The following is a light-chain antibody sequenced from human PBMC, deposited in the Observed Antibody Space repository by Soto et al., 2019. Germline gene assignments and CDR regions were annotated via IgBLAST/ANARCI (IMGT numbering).Light chain of an antibody. CDR2: EVS. Sequence: QSALTQPPSASGSPGQSVTISCTGTSSDVGGYNYVSWYQQHPGKAPKLMIYEVSKRPSGVPDRFSGSKSGNTASLTVSGLQAEEEAEYCSSSYAGSNNLYVVFGGGTKLTVL. J-gene: IGLJ2*01. V-gene: IGLV2-8*01. CDR3: SSYAGSNNLYVV. CDR1: SSDVGGYNY.